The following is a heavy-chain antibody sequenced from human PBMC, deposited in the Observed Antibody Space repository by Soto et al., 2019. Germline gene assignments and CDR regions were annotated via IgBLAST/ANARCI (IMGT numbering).Heavy chain of an antibody. CDR1: GFTFSTSV. Sequence: GGSLRLSCEASGFTFSTSVMSWVRQSPGKGLEWVAGLSGRGSGTNYADSVKGRFTISRDNSKNTLYLQLSSLGAEDTATYYWVRAECDEVVPGAIYNWNYFDSCGQRTMVTVSS. CDR2: LSGRGSGT. CDR3: VRAECDEVVPGAIYNWNYFDS. J-gene: IGHJ4*02. V-gene: IGHV3-23*01. D-gene: IGHD2-2*02.